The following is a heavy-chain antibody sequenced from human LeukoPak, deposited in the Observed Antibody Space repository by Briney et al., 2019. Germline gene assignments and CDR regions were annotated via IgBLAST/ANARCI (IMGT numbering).Heavy chain of an antibody. V-gene: IGHV3-23*01. CDR1: GFTFSSYA. D-gene: IGHD1-26*01. CDR2: ISGSCGST. CDR3: AKLPGRGSYYYGMDV. J-gene: IGHJ6*02. Sequence: GGSLRLYCAASGFTFSSYAVSWVRQAPGKGLEWVSAISGSCGSTYYADSVKGRFTISRDNSKNTLYLQMNSLRAEDTAVYYCAKLPGRGSYYYGMDVWGQGTTVTVSS.